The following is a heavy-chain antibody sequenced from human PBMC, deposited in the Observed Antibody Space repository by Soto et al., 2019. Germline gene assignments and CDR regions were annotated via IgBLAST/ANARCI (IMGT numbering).Heavy chain of an antibody. CDR1: GDSVGTGAYY. CDR3: SRHDCYHRTFYI. V-gene: IGHV4-61*08. Sequence: SETLSLTCRVSGDSVGTGAYYWSWIRPPQRKGLEWIGYTLYSGSPNYNPSLQSLQSRVTISVDTSRNQFSLRLTSINADDTVLYLCSRHDCYHRTFYISRQGTLVTVSS. D-gene: IGHD3-3*01. CDR2: TLYSGSP. J-gene: IGHJ3*02.